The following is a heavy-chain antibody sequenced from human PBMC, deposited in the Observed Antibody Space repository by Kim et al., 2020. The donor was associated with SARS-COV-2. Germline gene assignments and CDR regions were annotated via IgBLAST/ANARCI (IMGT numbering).Heavy chain of an antibody. J-gene: IGHJ6*02. D-gene: IGHD5-18*01. CDR2: IIPIFGTA. CDR3: ATPFGGTGMRSYDYYYYYGMDV. Sequence: SVKVSCKASGGTFSSYAISWVRQAPGQGLEWMGGIIPIFGTANYAQKFQGRVTITADESTSTAYMELSSLRSEDTAVYYCATPFGGTGMRSYDYYYYYGMDVWGQGTTVTVSS. CDR1: GGTFSSYA. V-gene: IGHV1-69*13.